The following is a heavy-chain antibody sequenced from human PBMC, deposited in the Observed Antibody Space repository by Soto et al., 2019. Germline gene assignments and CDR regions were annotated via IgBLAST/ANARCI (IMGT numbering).Heavy chain of an antibody. CDR3: ASSASPDAY. Sequence: EVQLVESGGGLVQPGGSLILSCVASGFIFNSYSMNWVRQAPGKGLEWISYINSGSTSVFYADSVKGRFTISRDNAKNSLYLQMNSLRAEDTAVYYCASSASPDAYWGQGTLVTVSS. J-gene: IGHJ4*02. V-gene: IGHV3-48*01. CDR1: GFIFNSYS. D-gene: IGHD1-26*01. CDR2: INSGSTSV.